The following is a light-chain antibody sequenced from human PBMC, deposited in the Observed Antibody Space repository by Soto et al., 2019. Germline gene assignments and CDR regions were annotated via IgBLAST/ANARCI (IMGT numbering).Light chain of an antibody. CDR2: EVT. V-gene: IGLV2-8*01. CDR3: SSYGGICNLL. J-gene: IGLJ2*01. Sequence: QSALTQPPSASGAPGQTVTISCTGASGDIGGNNYVSWYQQQPGKAPKLMIYEVTKRPSGVPDRFSGSSSGNTASLTVSGLPDEEEANYCSSSYGGICNLLFGGGTKVTVL. CDR1: SGDIGGNNY.